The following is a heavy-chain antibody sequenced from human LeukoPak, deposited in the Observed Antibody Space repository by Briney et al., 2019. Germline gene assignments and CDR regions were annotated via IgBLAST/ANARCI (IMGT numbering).Heavy chain of an antibody. Sequence: PSETLSLTCTVSGGSISSSSYYWGWIRQPPGKGLEWIGSIYYSGSTYYNPSLKSRVTISVDTSKNQFSLKLSSVTAADTAVYYCARAGGGSYFRRPQDAFDIWSQGTMVTVSS. CDR3: ARAGGGSYFRRPQDAFDI. J-gene: IGHJ3*02. V-gene: IGHV4-39*07. D-gene: IGHD1-26*01. CDR1: GGSISSSSYY. CDR2: IYYSGST.